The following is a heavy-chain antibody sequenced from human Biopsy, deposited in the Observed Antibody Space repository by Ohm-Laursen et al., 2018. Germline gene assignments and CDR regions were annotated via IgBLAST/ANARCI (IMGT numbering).Heavy chain of an antibody. CDR3: ARDGIVGARFNAFDI. CDR1: GFTYTNYA. CDR2: ITTSGETT. J-gene: IGHJ3*02. V-gene: IGHV3-23*01. D-gene: IGHD1-26*01. Sequence: SLRLSCTASGFTYTNYAMSWVRQAPGKGLEWVSAITTSGETTYYTDPVKGRFTISRDNSKNSLYLQMNSLRAEDTAVYYCARDGIVGARFNAFDIWGQGTMVTVSS.